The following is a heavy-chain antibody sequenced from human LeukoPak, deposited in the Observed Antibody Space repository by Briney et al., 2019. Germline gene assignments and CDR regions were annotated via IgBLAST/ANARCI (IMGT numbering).Heavy chain of an antibody. CDR3: ARDNKWELFALDY. CDR1: GGTFNSYA. CDR2: IFPIFGTP. Sequence: SVKVSCKASGGTFNSYAISWVRQAPGPGLEWMGGIFPIFGTPKYAQTYQGRVTVTADESTSTAYMALSSLTSEDTAVYYCARDNKWELFALDYWGQGTLVTVSS. V-gene: IGHV1-69*13. J-gene: IGHJ4*02. D-gene: IGHD1-26*01.